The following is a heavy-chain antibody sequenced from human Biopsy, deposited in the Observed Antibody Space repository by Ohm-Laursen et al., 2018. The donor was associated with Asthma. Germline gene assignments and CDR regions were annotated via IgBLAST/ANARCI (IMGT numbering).Heavy chain of an antibody. V-gene: IGHV1-24*01. D-gene: IGHD4-17*01. CDR1: GYSLTDLS. CDR3: ASDFPKDYVRYNFQF. CDR2: HDHEEGGT. Sequence: SVTDSCKISGYSLTDLSMHWVRQAPGQGLEWMGGHDHEEGGTVNARRFQGRVTMTEDTSTDTAYMELSSLSSDGTTVYYCASDFPKDYVRYNFQFWGQGTLVTVSS. J-gene: IGHJ4*02.